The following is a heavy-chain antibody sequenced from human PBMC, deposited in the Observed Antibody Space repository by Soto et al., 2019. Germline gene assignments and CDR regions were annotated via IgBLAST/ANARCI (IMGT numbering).Heavy chain of an antibody. CDR1: GDTFTDYY. D-gene: IGHD2-15*01. CDR2: VNPSGGPT. Sequence: QVQLMQSGAEVKKPGASVKVSCKASGDTFTDYYIHWVRQAPGQGLEWMGTVNPSGGPTTYPQHCLARVAMTRDTSTSTPSMELTRLTSDARAIYYCARGGHVVVVAAALDDWGQGTLVTVS. J-gene: IGHJ4*02. V-gene: IGHV1-46*01. CDR3: ARGGHVVVVAAALDD.